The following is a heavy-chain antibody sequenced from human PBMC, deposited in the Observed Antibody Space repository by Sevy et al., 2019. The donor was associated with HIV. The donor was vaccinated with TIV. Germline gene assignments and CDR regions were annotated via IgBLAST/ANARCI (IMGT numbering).Heavy chain of an antibody. CDR2: IYYSGST. CDR3: ARGIKFGSQYFQH. V-gene: IGHV4-31*03. D-gene: IGHD3-10*01. Sequence: SETLSLTCTVSGGSISSGGYYWSWIRQHPGKGLEWIGYIYYSGSTYYNPSLKSRVTISVDTSKNQFSLKLSSVTAADTAVYYCARGIKFGSQYFQHWGQGTLVTVSS. CDR1: GGSISSGGYY. J-gene: IGHJ1*01.